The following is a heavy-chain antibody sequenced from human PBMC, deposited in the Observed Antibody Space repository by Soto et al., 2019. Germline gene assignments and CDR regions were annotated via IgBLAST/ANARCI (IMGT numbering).Heavy chain of an antibody. J-gene: IGHJ4*02. Sequence: PGGSLRLSCAASGFTFSSCAMSWVRQAPGKGLEWVSAISGSGGSTYYADSVKGRFTISRDNSKNTLYLQMNSLRAEDTAVYYCAKLDGGDYRTYYFDYWGQGTLVTVSS. D-gene: IGHD4-17*01. CDR2: ISGSGGST. V-gene: IGHV3-23*01. CDR3: AKLDGGDYRTYYFDY. CDR1: GFTFSSCA.